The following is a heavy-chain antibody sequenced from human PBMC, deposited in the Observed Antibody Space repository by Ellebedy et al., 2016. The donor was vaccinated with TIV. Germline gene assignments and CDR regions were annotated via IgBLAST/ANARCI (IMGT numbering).Heavy chain of an antibody. CDR1: GFTSSRYG. V-gene: IGHV3-30*02. CDR3: AKDDDDCISH. CDR2: RRDDGSTE. Sequence: GESLKISCVGSGFTSSRYGMHWVRQAPGKGLEWVAFRRDDGSTEYYSHSVRGRFTISRDNSKNTLYLQMNSLRTEDTAVYYCAKDDDDCISHWGQGTLVTASS. J-gene: IGHJ4*02. D-gene: IGHD3-22*01.